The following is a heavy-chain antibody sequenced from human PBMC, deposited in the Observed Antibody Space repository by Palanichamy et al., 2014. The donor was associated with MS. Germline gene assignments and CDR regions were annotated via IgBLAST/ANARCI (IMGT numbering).Heavy chain of an antibody. CDR3: ARTSFASNRPRHFDY. CDR1: GASLTTYY. Sequence: QVQLQESGPGLVRPSETLSLTCSVSGASLTTYYWSWIRQPPGKGLEWIGYIYHRGVTNYNPSLESRMIILLDTSKNQFSLQLGSATAADTAVYFCARTSFASNRPRHFDYWGQGVLVTVSS. D-gene: IGHD2-2*01. V-gene: IGHV4-59*01. CDR2: IYHRGVT. J-gene: IGHJ4*02.